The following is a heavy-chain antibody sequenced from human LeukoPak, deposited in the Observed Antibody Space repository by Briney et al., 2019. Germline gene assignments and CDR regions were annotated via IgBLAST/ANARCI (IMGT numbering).Heavy chain of an antibody. J-gene: IGHJ5*02. CDR1: GGSISSSSYY. D-gene: IGHD5-12*01. Sequence: SETLSLTCTVSGGSISSSSYYWSWIRQPPGKGLEWIGYIYYSGSTNYNPSLKSRVTISVDTSKNQFSLKLSSVTAADTAVYYCARLGDGYNHQDWFDPWGQGTLVTVSS. CDR3: ARLGDGYNHQDWFDP. V-gene: IGHV4-61*05. CDR2: IYYSGST.